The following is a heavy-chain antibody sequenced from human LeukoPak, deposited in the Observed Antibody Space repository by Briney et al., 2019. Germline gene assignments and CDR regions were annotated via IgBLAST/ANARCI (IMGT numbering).Heavy chain of an antibody. CDR2: VSTSGGST. Sequence: TGGSLRLSCAASGFTFTSFAMSWVRQAPGKGLEWVSAVSTSGGSTYYADSVEGRFTISRDNSKNTLYLQMNSLRAEDTAVYYCAKRERVGTTIGHWGQGTLVTVSS. CDR3: AKRERVGTTIGH. CDR1: GFTFTSFA. V-gene: IGHV3-23*01. J-gene: IGHJ4*02. D-gene: IGHD1/OR15-1a*01.